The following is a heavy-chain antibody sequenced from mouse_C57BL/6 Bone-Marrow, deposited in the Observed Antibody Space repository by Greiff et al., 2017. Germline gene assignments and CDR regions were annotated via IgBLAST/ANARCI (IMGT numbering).Heavy chain of an antibody. CDR3: TLRFDV. CDR2: IDPENGDT. Sequence: VQLKQSGAELVRPGASVKLSCTASGFNIKDDYMHWVKPRPEQGLEWIGWIDPENGDTEYASKFQGKATITADTSSNTAYLQLSSLTSEDTAVYYCTLRFDVWGTGTTVTVSS. J-gene: IGHJ1*03. CDR1: GFNIKDDY. V-gene: IGHV14-4*01.